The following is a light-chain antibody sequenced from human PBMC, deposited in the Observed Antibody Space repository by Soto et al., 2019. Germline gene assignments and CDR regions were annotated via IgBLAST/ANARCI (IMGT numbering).Light chain of an antibody. CDR2: GAS. V-gene: IGKV3-15*01. Sequence: EIVLTQSPATLSLAPGERVTFSCRASQGISRKVAWYQHKPGQAPRLLIFGASTGATGIPARFSGSGSGTDFTLTISSLQSEDCAIYYCQQYHTWPITFGGGTKVEIK. CDR3: QQYHTWPIT. J-gene: IGKJ4*01. CDR1: QGISRK.